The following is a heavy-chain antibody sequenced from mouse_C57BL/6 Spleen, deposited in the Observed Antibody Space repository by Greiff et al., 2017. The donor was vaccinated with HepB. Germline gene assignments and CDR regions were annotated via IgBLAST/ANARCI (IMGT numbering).Heavy chain of an antibody. CDR2: IWWDDDK. CDR1: GFSLSTFGMG. Sequence: QVTLKVCGPGILQPSQTLSLTCSFSGFSLSTFGMGVGWIRQPSGKGLEWLAHIWWDDDKYYNPALKSRLTISKDTSKNQVFLKIANVDTADTATYYCARMYDYDRHWYFDVWGTGTTVTVSS. CDR3: ARMYDYDRHWYFDV. V-gene: IGHV8-8*01. D-gene: IGHD2-4*01. J-gene: IGHJ1*03.